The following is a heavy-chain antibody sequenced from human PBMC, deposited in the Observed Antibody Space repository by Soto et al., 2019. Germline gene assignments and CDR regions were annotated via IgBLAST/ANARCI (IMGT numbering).Heavy chain of an antibody. CDR1: GFTFSTYN. CDR3: ARVAY. J-gene: IGHJ4*02. Sequence: GGSLRLSCAASGFTFSTYNMNWVRQVPGKGLEWVASISSGSSDTWYADSVKGRFIISRDNAQNSLFLQMNTLRPEDTAMYYCARVAYWGPGTQVTVSS. V-gene: IGHV3-21*01. CDR2: ISSGSSDT.